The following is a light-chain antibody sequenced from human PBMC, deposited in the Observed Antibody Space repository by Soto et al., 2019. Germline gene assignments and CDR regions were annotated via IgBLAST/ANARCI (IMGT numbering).Light chain of an antibody. Sequence: DIQMTQSPSSLSASVGDRVTITCRASHNINDYLNWYQKKPGKAPKLLIYAASSLQSGVPARFRGSGSGTEFTLTINSLQPEDFATYYCQQSYSSRFSFGPGTTVDFK. CDR3: QQSYSSRFS. J-gene: IGKJ3*01. CDR2: AAS. V-gene: IGKV1-39*01. CDR1: HNINDY.